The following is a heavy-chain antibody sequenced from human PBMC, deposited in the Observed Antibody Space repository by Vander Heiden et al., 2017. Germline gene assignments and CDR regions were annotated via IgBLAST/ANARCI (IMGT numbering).Heavy chain of an antibody. D-gene: IGHD6-13*01. V-gene: IGHV5-51*01. CDR3: ARQIYGGIAEAGTDY. J-gene: IGHJ4*02. CDR2: IYPGDSDT. Sequence: EVQLVQSGAEVKKPGASLKTSCKGSGYSFTSYWIGWVRQMPGKGLEWMGIIYPGDSDTRYSPSFQGQVTISADKSISTAYLQWSSLKASDTAMYYCARQIYGGIAEAGTDYWGQGTLVTVSS. CDR1: GYSFTSYW.